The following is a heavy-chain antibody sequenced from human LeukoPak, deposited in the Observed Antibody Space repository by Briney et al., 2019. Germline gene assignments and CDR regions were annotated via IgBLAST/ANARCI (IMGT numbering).Heavy chain of an antibody. CDR3: SRGGLEPVDY. J-gene: IGHJ4*02. CDR2: INPEETTT. V-gene: IGHV3-74*01. CDR1: GFTFSRYW. D-gene: IGHD1-14*01. Sequence: GGSLRLSCAASGFTFSRYWMHWVRQAPGKGLVWISRINPEETTTSYADSVRGRFTISRDNAKNTLYLEMSSLRTEDTAVYYCSRGGLEPVDYWGQGSLVTVSS.